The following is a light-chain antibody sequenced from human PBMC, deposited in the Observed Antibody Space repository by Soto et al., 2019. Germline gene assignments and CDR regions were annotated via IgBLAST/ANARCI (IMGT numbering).Light chain of an antibody. V-gene: IGKV1-27*01. CDR1: QDTSNY. Sequence: DIQMTQSPSSLSASVGDRVTIACRASQDTSNYLAWYQQKPGKSPKLLIYGASTLQSGVPSRFSGSGYGTDFTLTISSLQTEDVATSCCQIYNSAPPWTFGHGTRVDLK. J-gene: IGKJ1*01. CDR2: GAS. CDR3: QIYNSAPPWT.